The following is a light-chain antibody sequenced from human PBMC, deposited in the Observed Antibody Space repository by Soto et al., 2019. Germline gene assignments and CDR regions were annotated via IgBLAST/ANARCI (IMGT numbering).Light chain of an antibody. CDR1: QSVGIY. Sequence: EVVLTQSPATLSLSPGQRATLSCRASQSVGIYLTWYQQKPGQAPRLLIYDAFNRATDIPARFSGSGSGTDFTLTISSLEPEDCATYYCLQHNSYPLTFGGGTKVDIK. V-gene: IGKV3-11*01. J-gene: IGKJ4*01. CDR2: DAF. CDR3: LQHNSYPLT.